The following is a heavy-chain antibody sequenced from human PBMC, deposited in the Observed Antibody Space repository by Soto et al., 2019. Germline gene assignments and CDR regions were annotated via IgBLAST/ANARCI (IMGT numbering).Heavy chain of an antibody. D-gene: IGHD2-2*01. Sequence: GXSVKVSCKASVYTFTSYGITWVRQAPGQGLEWMGWIGGFNGNTNYAQKLQGRVSMTTDTSTSTAYMELRSLGSDDTAVYYCAREILPAAPREFDYWGQGTLVTVSS. CDR3: AREILPAAPREFDY. V-gene: IGHV1-18*01. CDR2: IGGFNGNT. CDR1: VYTFTSYG. J-gene: IGHJ4*02.